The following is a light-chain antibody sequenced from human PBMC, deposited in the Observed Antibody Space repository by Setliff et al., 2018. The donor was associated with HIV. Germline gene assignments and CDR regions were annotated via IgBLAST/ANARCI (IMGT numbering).Light chain of an antibody. Sequence: QSVLTQPASVSGSPGQSITISCTGASSDVGGYDHVSWYQQHPGKAPKLIIYAVSNRPSGVSNRFSGSKSGNTASLTISGLQAEDEADYYCTSSTGSVILFGGGTQLTVL. V-gene: IGLV2-14*03. CDR2: AVS. CDR3: TSSTGSVIL. CDR1: SSDVGGYDH. J-gene: IGLJ2*01.